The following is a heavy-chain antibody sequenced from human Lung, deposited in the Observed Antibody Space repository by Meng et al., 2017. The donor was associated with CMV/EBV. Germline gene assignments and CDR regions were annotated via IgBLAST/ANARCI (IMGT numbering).Heavy chain of an antibody. J-gene: IGHJ4*02. CDR2: ISYSGST. V-gene: IGHV4-59*01. D-gene: IGHD2-15*01. CDR3: ARGSLSVVDPDHYFDY. CDR1: GGSINNYY. Sequence: GSLRLXCTVSGGSINNYYWTWIRQPPGMRLEWIGYISYSGSTKYNPSLKSRVTISVDTSKNHFSLKLSSVTAADTAVYYCARGSLSVVDPDHYFDYWGQGTXVTVSS.